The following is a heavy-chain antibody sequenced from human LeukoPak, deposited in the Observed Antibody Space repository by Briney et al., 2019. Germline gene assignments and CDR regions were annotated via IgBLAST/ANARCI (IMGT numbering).Heavy chain of an antibody. D-gene: IGHD3-9*01. CDR3: ARHYPRWLFDF. J-gene: IGHJ4*02. CDR1: SGSISTYY. Sequence: SETLSLTCTVSSGSISTYYWSWIRQPPGKGLEWIGYIYYSGTTNYNPSLKSRVTMSVDTSKNQFSLKLSSVTAADTAVYYCARHYPRWLFDFWGQGTLVSVSS. CDR2: IYYSGTT. V-gene: IGHV4-59*08.